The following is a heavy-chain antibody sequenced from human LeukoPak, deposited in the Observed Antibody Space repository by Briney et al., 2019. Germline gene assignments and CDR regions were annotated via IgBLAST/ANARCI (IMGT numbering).Heavy chain of an antibody. CDR1: GFTFSSYA. V-gene: IGHV3-23*01. D-gene: IGHD3-10*01. J-gene: IGHJ4*02. Sequence: GGSLRLSCAASGFTFSSYAVSWVRQAPGKGLEWVSAISGSGGSTYYADSVKGRFTISRDNSKNTLYLQMNSLRAEDTAVYYCAKDSGGTMVRGVIQYYFDYWGQGTLVTVSS. CDR2: ISGSGGST. CDR3: AKDSGGTMVRGVIQYYFDY.